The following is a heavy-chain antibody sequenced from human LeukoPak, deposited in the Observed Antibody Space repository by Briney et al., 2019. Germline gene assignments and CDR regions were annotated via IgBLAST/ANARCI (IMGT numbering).Heavy chain of an antibody. D-gene: IGHD4-23*01. Sequence: GGSLRLSCAASGFTVSGNFMNWVRQAPGKGLEWVSLIDSGGTTYYADSVKGRFTISRDNSKNTVYLQMNSLSAEDTAVYYCARDTNSYYYYGMDVWGQGTTVTVSS. J-gene: IGHJ6*02. CDR3: ARDTNSYYYYGMDV. CDR2: IDSGGTT. CDR1: GFTVSGNF. V-gene: IGHV3-53*01.